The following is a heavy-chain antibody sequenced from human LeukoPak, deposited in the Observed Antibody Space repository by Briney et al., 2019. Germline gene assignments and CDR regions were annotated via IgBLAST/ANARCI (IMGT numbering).Heavy chain of an antibody. CDR3: ARVTQGYLVGGSYSGMDV. Sequence: ASVNVSCKLSGYTFTSYGISWVRQAPGQELEWEGWIRAYNGNTNYAQKFQGRVTMTRNTSISTAYMELSSLRSEDTAVYYCARVTQGYLVGGSYSGMDVWGQGTTVTVSS. CDR2: IRAYNGNT. J-gene: IGHJ6*02. V-gene: IGHV1-18*01. D-gene: IGHD1-26*01. CDR1: GYTFTSYG.